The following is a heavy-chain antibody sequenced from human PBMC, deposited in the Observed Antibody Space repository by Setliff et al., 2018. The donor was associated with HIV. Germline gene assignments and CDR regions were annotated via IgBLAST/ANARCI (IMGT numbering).Heavy chain of an antibody. Sequence: SCKASGYTFSSYAITWVRQAPGQGLEWMGSINLYKDDTHYAQKFQDRVAMTADTSTNTVYMELRSLRSDDTAVYYCARYALCSDDCSDEGADIWGQGTLVTVSS. V-gene: IGHV1-18*01. D-gene: IGHD2-21*01. CDR2: INLYKDDT. CDR3: ARYALCSDDCSDEGADI. CDR1: GYTFSSYA. J-gene: IGHJ4*02.